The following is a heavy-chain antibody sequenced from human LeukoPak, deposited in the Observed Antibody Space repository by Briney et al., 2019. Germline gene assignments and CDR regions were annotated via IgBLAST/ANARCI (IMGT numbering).Heavy chain of an antibody. J-gene: IGHJ4*02. CDR1: GGSISSGGYS. CDR3: ARARGYSGYDFLDY. Sequence: SQTLSLTCAVSGGSISSGGYSWSWIRQPPGKGLEWIGYIYHSGSTYYNPSLKSRDTISVDRSKNQFSLKLSSVTAADTAVYYCARARGYSGYDFLDYWGQGTLVTVSS. D-gene: IGHD5-12*01. CDR2: IYHSGST. V-gene: IGHV4-30-2*01.